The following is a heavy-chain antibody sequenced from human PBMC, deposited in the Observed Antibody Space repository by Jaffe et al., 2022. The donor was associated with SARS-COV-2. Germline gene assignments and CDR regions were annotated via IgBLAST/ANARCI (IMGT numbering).Heavy chain of an antibody. CDR3: AKGGPRGDFDWFKKPDYYYYGMDV. V-gene: IGHV3-23*01. CDR1: GFTFSSYA. J-gene: IGHJ6*02. D-gene: IGHD3-9*01. CDR2: ISGSGGST. Sequence: EVQLLESGGGLVQPGGSLRLSCAASGFTFSSYAMSWVRQAPGKGLEWVSAISGSGGSTYYADSVKGRFTISRDNSKNTLYLQMNSLRAEDTAVYYCAKGGPRGDFDWFKKPDYYYYGMDVWGQGTTVTVSS.